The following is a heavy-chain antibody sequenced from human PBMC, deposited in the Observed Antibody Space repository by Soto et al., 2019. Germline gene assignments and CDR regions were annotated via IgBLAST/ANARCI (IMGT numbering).Heavy chain of an antibody. D-gene: IGHD6-19*01. CDR3: ARMWYTSGWYHLDP. CDR1: GFSLSTDGMR. CDR2: IDWDDDK. V-gene: IGHV2-70*04. J-gene: IGHJ5*02. Sequence: SGPTLVNPTQTLTLTCTFSGFSLSTDGMRVSWIRQPPGKALEWLARIDWDDDKFYSSSLKTRLTISKDTSKNQVVLTMTNMDPVDTATYYCARMWYTSGWYHLDPWGQGTLVTV.